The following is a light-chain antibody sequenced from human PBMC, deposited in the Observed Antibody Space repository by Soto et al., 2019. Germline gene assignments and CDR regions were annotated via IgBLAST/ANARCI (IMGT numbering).Light chain of an antibody. Sequence: EIVLTQSPVTLSLSPGERATLSCRASQSIASYVAWYHHKPGQAPRLLIFDASNRATGIPARFSGTRSGTNFTLPSSSLEPEDFAVYYCQQRRSWPPTFGQGTKVEFK. CDR3: QQRRSWPPT. V-gene: IGKV3-11*01. J-gene: IGKJ1*01. CDR2: DAS. CDR1: QSIASY.